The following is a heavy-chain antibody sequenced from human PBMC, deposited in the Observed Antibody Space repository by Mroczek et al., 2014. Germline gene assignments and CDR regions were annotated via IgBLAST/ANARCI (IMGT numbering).Heavy chain of an antibody. CDR2: ISYDGSNK. V-gene: IGHV3-30-3*01. J-gene: IGHJ3*02. Sequence: VQLVQSGGGVVQPGRSLRLSCAASGFTFSSYAMHWVRQAPGKGLEWVAVISYDGSNKYYADSVKGRFTISRDNSKNTLYLQMNSLRAEDTAVYYCARDRVIVVVPVINDAFDIVGQGTMV. CDR1: GFTFSSYA. CDR3: ARDRVIVVVPVINDAFDI. D-gene: IGHD2-2*01.